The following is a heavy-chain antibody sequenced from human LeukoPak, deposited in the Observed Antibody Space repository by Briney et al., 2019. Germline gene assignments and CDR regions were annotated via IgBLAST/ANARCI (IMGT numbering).Heavy chain of an antibody. CDR1: GYTFTSYG. V-gene: IGHV1-18*01. Sequence: ASVKVSCKASGYTFTSYGISWVRQAPGQGLEWMGWISAYNGNTNYAQRLQGRVTMTRNTSISTAYMELSSLRSEDTAVYYCARATTVVRVDYWGQGTLVTVSS. CDR3: ARATTVVRVDY. J-gene: IGHJ4*02. D-gene: IGHD4-23*01. CDR2: ISAYNGNT.